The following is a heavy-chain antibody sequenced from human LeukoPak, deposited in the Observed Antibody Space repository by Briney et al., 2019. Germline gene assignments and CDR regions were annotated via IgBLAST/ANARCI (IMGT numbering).Heavy chain of an antibody. CDR3: ARESSGSYYKSNFDY. D-gene: IGHD3-10*01. CDR2: IIPIFGTA. V-gene: IGHV1-69*01. Sequence: SVKVSCKASGGTFSSYAISWVRQAPGQGLELMGGIIPIFGTANYAQKFQGRVTITADESTSTAYMELSSLRSEDTAVYYCARESSGSYYKSNFDYWGQGTLVTVSS. CDR1: GGTFSSYA. J-gene: IGHJ4*02.